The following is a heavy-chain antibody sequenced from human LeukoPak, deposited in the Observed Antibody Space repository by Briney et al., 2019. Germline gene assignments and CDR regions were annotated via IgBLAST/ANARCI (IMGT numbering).Heavy chain of an antibody. V-gene: IGHV3-23*01. J-gene: IGHJ5*02. CDR3: AKRDFWNWFDP. D-gene: IGHD3-3*01. CDR1: GFTFSSYA. Sequence: GGSLRLSCAASGFTFSSYAMSWVRQAPGKGREWVSAISGIGGSTYYADSVKGRFTISRDNSNNTLYLQMNSLRAEDTAVYYCAKRDFWNWFDPWGQGTLVTVSS. CDR2: ISGIGGST.